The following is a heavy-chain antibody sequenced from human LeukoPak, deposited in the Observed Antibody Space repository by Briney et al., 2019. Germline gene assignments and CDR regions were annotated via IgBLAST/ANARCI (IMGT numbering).Heavy chain of an antibody. CDR3: ARGPPRGKYYYMDV. V-gene: IGHV3-13*01. Sequence: GRSLRLSCAASGFTFSSFDMHWVRQPTGQGLEWVSTIGTASDTYYPGSVEGRFTLSRDSAKNSLYLQMNSLTAGDTAVYYCARGPPRGKYYYMDVWGKGTTVTVSS. J-gene: IGHJ6*03. D-gene: IGHD1-1*01. CDR1: GFTFSSFD. CDR2: IGTASDT.